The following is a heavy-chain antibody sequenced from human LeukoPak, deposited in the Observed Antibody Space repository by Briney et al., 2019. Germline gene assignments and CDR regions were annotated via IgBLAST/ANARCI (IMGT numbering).Heavy chain of an antibody. Sequence: PGGSLRLSCAASGFTFSSYAMSWVRQAPGKGLEWVSAISGSGGSTYYADSVKGRFTISRDNSKNTPYLQMNSLRAEDTAVYYCYPPSLDYFDYWGQGTLVTVSS. CDR2: ISGSGGST. CDR3: YPPSLDYFDY. V-gene: IGHV3-23*01. CDR1: GFTFSSYA. J-gene: IGHJ4*02. D-gene: IGHD2-2*01.